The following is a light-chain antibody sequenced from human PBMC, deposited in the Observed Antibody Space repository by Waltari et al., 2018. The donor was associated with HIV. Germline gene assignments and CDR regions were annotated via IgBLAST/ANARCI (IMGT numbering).Light chain of an antibody. CDR1: SSNIGSNY. Sequence: QSVLTQPPSASGTPGQRVTIPCSGSSSNIGSNYVYWYQQLPGTAPKLLIYRNNQRPSGVPDRFSGYKSGTSASLAISGLRSEDEADYYCAAWDDSLSGHVVFGGGTKLTVL. V-gene: IGLV1-47*01. J-gene: IGLJ2*01. CDR2: RNN. CDR3: AAWDDSLSGHVV.